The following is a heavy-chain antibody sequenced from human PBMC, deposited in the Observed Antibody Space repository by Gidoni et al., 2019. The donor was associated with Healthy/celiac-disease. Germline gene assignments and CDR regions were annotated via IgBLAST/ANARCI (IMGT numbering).Heavy chain of an antibody. Sequence: QVQLVESGGGVAQPGGPLRLSCPASGFTFSIYGMHWVRQAPGKGLGWVAFIRFDGSNKYYADSVKSRFTISRDNSKNTLYLQMHSLRAEDTAVYYCAREDCSGGSCFVGLDYWGQGTLVTVSS. CDR3: AREDCSGGSCFVGLDY. CDR1: GFTFSIYG. CDR2: IRFDGSNK. D-gene: IGHD2-15*01. J-gene: IGHJ4*02. V-gene: IGHV3-30*02.